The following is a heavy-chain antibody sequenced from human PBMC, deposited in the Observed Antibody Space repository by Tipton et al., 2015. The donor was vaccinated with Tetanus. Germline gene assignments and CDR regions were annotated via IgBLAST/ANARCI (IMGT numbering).Heavy chain of an antibody. CDR1: GGSISSDTYH. Sequence: TLSLTCTVSGGSISSDTYHWGWIRQPPGRGLEWIGSFHYSGNTYYNPSLKSRVTISVDTSKDQFSLRLNFVTAADTAVYYCARHVYGFGALMTPASTHYYYGMDVLGQGTTVTVSS. CDR2: FHYSGNT. D-gene: IGHD3-3*01. V-gene: IGHV4-39*01. J-gene: IGHJ6*02. CDR3: ARHVYGFGALMTPASTHYYYGMDV.